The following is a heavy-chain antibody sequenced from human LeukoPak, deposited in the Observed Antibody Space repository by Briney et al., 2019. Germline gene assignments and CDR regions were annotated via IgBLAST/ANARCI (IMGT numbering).Heavy chain of an antibody. V-gene: IGHV4-59*01. Sequence: NPSETLSLTCTVSGGSISSYYWSWIRQPPGKGLEWIGYIYYSESTNYNPSLKSRVTISVDTSKNQFSLKLSSVTAADTAVYFCASIYCSSSSCYHVYWGQGTLVTVSS. CDR3: ASIYCSSSSCYHVY. D-gene: IGHD2-2*01. CDR1: GGSISSYY. J-gene: IGHJ4*02. CDR2: IYYSEST.